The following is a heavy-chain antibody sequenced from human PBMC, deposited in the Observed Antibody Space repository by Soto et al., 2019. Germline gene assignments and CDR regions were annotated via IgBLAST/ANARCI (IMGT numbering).Heavy chain of an antibody. J-gene: IGHJ6*02. Sequence: ASVKVSCKASGYTFTSYYMHWVRQAPGQGLEWMGIINPSGGSTSYAQKFQGRVTMTRDTSTSTVYMELSSLRSEDTAVYYCARDGRWLQLENYYYGMDVWGQGTTVTVSS. D-gene: IGHD1-1*01. CDR1: GYTFTSYY. V-gene: IGHV1-46*01. CDR3: ARDGRWLQLENYYYGMDV. CDR2: INPSGGST.